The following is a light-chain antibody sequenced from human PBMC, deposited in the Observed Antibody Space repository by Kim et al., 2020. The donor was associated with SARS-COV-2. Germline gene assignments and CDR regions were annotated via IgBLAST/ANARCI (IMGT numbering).Light chain of an antibody. J-gene: IGLJ3*02. Sequence: GQSHTISCTGNSSDVGCYNYVSWYQQHPGKAPKLMTYGVTERPSGVPDRFSGSKSGNTASLTISGLQAEDEADYYCCSYAGSSSLVFGGGTQLTVL. CDR2: GVT. V-gene: IGLV2-11*03. CDR1: SSDVGCYNY. CDR3: CSYAGSSSLV.